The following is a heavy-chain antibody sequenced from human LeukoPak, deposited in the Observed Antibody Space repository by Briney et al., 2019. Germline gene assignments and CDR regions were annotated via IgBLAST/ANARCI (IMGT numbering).Heavy chain of an antibody. CDR3: ARGSYGNFDFLGAFDI. D-gene: IGHD3-9*01. Sequence: SETLSLTCAVSGASINDFYWTWIRQPPGKGLEWIGYIYYSGSTNYNPSLKSRVTISVDTSKNQFSLKLSSVTAADTAVYYCARGSYGNFDFLGAFDIWGQGTMVTVSS. V-gene: IGHV4-59*01. J-gene: IGHJ3*02. CDR1: GASINDFY. CDR2: IYYSGST.